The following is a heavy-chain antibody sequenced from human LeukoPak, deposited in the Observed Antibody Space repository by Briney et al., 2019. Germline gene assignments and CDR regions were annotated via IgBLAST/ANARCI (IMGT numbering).Heavy chain of an antibody. CDR1: GFTFSSYW. CDR2: MKQDGSEK. V-gene: IGHV3-7*01. D-gene: IGHD4-17*01. Sequence: GGSLRLSCAASGFTFSSYWMSWVRQAPGKGLEWVANMKQDGSEKYYVDSVKGRFTISRDNAKNSLYLQMNSLRAEDTAVYYCARDKDDYGYYYYYYMDVWGKGTTVTVSS. J-gene: IGHJ6*03. CDR3: ARDKDDYGYYYYYYMDV.